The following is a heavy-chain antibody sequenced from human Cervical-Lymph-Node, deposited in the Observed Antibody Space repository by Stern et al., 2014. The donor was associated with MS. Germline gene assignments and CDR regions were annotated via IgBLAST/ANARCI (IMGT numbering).Heavy chain of an antibody. D-gene: IGHD2-2*01. J-gene: IGHJ6*02. CDR1: GFSLNTPGMC. V-gene: IGHV2-70*11. CDR3: ARLEVPTSPGFHYYYYAMDV. CDR2: IDWDDDK. Sequence: SGPALVRPTQTLTLTCTFSGFSLNTPGMCVTWIRQPPGKALEWLARIDWDDDKYYSTSLKTRLTVSKDTSKNQVVLRMTNMDPVDTATYYCARLEVPTSPGFHYYYYAMDVWGQGTTVTVFS.